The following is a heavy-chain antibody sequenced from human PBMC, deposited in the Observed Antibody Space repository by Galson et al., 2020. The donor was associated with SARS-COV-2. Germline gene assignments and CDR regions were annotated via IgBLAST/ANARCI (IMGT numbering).Heavy chain of an antibody. D-gene: IGHD5-12*01. CDR3: ARERGGRWLQSTFDY. CDR1: GGSISSGSYY. CDR2: IYTSGST. V-gene: IGHV4-61*02. J-gene: IGHJ4*02. Sequence: SETLSLTCTVSGGSISSGSYYWSWIRQPAGKGLEWIGRIYTSGSTNYNPSLKSRVTISVDTSKNQFSLKLSSVTAADTAVYYCARERGGRWLQSTFDYWGQGTLVTVSS.